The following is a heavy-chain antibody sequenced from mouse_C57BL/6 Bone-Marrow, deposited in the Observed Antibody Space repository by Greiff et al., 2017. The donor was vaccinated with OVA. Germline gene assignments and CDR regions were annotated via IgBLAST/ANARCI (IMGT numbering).Heavy chain of an antibody. Sequence: EVQLVESGAELVRPGASVKLSCTASGFNIKDDYMHWVKQRPEQGLEWIGWIDPENGDTEYASKFQGKATITADTSSNTAYLQLSSLTSEDTAVDYCTTWYYYGSGADWGQGTLVTVSA. CDR2: IDPENGDT. CDR1: GFNIKDDY. CDR3: TTWYYYGSGAD. J-gene: IGHJ3*01. D-gene: IGHD1-1*01. V-gene: IGHV14-4*01.